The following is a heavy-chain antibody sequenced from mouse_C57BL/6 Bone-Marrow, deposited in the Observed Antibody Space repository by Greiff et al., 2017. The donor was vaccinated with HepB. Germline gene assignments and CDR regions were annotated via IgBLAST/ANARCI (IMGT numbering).Heavy chain of an antibody. D-gene: IGHD3-3*01. V-gene: IGHV1-74*01. Sequence: VKQRPGQGLEWIGRIHPSDSDTNYNQKFKGKATLTVDKSSSTAYMQLSSLTSEDSAVYYCAIRASFFDVWGTGTTVTVSS. J-gene: IGHJ1*03. CDR2: IHPSDSDT. CDR3: AIRASFFDV.